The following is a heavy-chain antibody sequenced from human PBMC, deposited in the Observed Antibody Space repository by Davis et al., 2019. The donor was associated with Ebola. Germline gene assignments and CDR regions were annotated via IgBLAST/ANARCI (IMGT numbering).Heavy chain of an antibody. D-gene: IGHD3-3*01. Sequence: GESLKISCAASGFTFSSYAMSWVRQAPGKGLEWVSAISGSGGSTYYADSVKGRFTISRDNSKNTLYLQMNSLRAEDTAVYYCAKNAIFGLHYYMDVWGKGTTVTVSS. J-gene: IGHJ6*03. CDR1: GFTFSSYA. CDR2: ISGSGGST. V-gene: IGHV3-23*01. CDR3: AKNAIFGLHYYMDV.